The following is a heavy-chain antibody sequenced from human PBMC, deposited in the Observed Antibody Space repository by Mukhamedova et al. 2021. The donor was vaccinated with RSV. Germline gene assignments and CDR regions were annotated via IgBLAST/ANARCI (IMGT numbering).Heavy chain of an antibody. D-gene: IGHD3/OR15-3a*01. J-gene: IGHJ4*02. Sequence: GLEWVSYISSSGSTIYYADSVKGRFTISRDNAKNSLYLQINSLRAEDTAVYYCARVKYYDFCLDYWGQGTLVTVSS. V-gene: IGHV3-11*01. CDR3: ARVKYYDFCLDY. CDR2: ISSSGSTI.